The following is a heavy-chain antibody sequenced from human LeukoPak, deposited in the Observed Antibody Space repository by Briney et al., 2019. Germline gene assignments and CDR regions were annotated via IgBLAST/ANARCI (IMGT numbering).Heavy chain of an antibody. CDR1: GYTFTSYY. V-gene: IGHV1-46*01. Sequence: EASVKVSCKASGYTFTSYYMHWVRQAPGQGLEWMGIINPSGGSTSYAQKFQGRATVTRDTSTRTVYMELSSLRSEDTAVYYCAGQPRLGELSFDPWGQGTLVTVSS. CDR3: AGQPRLGELSFDP. CDR2: INPSGGST. D-gene: IGHD3-16*02. J-gene: IGHJ5*02.